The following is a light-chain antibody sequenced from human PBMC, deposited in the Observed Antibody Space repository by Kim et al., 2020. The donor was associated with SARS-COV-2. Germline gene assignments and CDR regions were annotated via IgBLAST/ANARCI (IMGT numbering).Light chain of an antibody. V-gene: IGLV3-21*04. CDR3: QVWDTSSDHMV. CDR1: NGRSQG. CDR2: FDN. Sequence: GTTAESTGGGDNGRSQGVHWHQQKPGRAPVLVIHFDNGRPSGIPERFSGFNSSNTATLSISRVEVGDEADFYCQVWDTSSDHMVFGGGTQLTVL. J-gene: IGLJ2*01.